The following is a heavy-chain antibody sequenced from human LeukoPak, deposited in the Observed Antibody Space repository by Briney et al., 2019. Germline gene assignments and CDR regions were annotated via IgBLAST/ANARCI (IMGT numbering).Heavy chain of an antibody. CDR3: ARGGVVPAATFDY. V-gene: IGHV4-4*07. CDR2: IYTSGVT. Sequence: SETLSLTCTVSGDSISINYWTWIRQPAGRGLEWIGRIYTSGVTNYNPSLKSRVTISVDTSKNQFSLKLSSVTAADTAVYYCARGGVVPAATFDYWGQGTLVTVSS. J-gene: IGHJ4*02. D-gene: IGHD2-2*01. CDR1: GDSISINY.